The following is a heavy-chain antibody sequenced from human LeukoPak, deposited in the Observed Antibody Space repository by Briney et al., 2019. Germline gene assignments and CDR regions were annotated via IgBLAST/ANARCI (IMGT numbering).Heavy chain of an antibody. Sequence: GGSLRLSCAASGFTFSSYSMNWVRQAPGKGLEWVSYISSSSSTIYYADSVKGRFTISRDNAKNSLYLQMNSPRAEDTAVYYCARDNHDFWALRYYYMDVWGKGTTVTVSS. CDR1: GFTFSSYS. V-gene: IGHV3-48*01. J-gene: IGHJ6*03. CDR2: ISSSSSTI. CDR3: ARDNHDFWALRYYYMDV. D-gene: IGHD3-3*01.